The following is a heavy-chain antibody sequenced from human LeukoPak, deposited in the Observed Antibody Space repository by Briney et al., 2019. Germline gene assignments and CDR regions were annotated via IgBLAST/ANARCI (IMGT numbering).Heavy chain of an antibody. CDR2: SYPGDSDT. J-gene: IGHJ4*02. CDR3: ARHLDDYGDYYFDY. V-gene: IGHV5-51*01. D-gene: IGHD4-17*01. CDR1: GYSFTNYW. Sequence: GESLKISWKGSGYSFTNYWIGWVRQMPGKGLEWMGISYPGDSDTRYRTSFQGQVTISVDKSISTAYLQWSSLKASDTAMYYCARHLDDYGDYYFDYWGQGTLVTVSS.